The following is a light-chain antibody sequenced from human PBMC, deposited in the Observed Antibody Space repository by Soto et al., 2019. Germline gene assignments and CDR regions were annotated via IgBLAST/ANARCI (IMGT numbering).Light chain of an antibody. V-gene: IGKV1-27*01. CDR2: AAS. J-gene: IGKJ4*01. CDR3: QRYYNAPFT. CDR1: QGIKNY. Sequence: DIQVTQYPSSLSASVGDRVTITCRASQGIKNYLAWYQQKPGEIPKLLIYAASTLESAIPPRFSGSGSGTDFTLTINNLQPEDVATYYCQRYYNAPFTFGGGTKVEIK.